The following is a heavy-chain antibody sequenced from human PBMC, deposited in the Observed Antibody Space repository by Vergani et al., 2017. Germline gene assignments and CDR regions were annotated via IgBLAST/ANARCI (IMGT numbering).Heavy chain of an antibody. CDR1: GGTFSSYT. J-gene: IGHJ6*02. CDR3: AGEGSGSYYNYYYGMDV. V-gene: IGHV1-69*02. Sequence: QVQLVQSGAEVKKPGSSVKVSCKASGGTFSSYTISWVRQAPGQGLEWMGRIIPILGIAIYAQKFQGRVTITADKSTSTAYMELSSLRSEDTAVYYCAGEGSGSYYNYYYGMDVWGQGTTVTVSS. CDR2: IIPILGIA. D-gene: IGHD3-10*01.